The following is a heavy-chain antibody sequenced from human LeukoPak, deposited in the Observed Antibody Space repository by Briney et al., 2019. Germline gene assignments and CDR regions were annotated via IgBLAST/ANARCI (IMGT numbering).Heavy chain of an antibody. D-gene: IGHD3-3*01. J-gene: IGHJ3*02. CDR1: GGSISSSSYY. V-gene: IGHV4-39*01. CDR3: ARWAYYDFWSGYYGDAFDI. CDR2: IYYSGST. Sequence: PSETLSLTCTVSGGSISSSSYYWGWIRQPPWKGLEWIGSIYYSGSTYYNPSLKSRVTISVDTSKNQFSLKLSSVTAADTAVYYCARWAYYDFWSGYYGDAFDIWGQGTMVTVSS.